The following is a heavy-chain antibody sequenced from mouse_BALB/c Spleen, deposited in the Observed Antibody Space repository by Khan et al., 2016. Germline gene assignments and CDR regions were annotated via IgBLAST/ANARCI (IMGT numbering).Heavy chain of an antibody. CDR3: TSRLTGSFAY. V-gene: IGHV5-6*01. CDR1: GFTFSNYG. CDR2: ISSDGTYT. D-gene: IGHD4-1*01. Sequence: EVELVESGGDLVKPGGSLKLSCAASGFTFSNYGMSWVRQTPDKRLEWVATISSDGTYTYYPDSVKGRFTISRNNAKNTLYLQMSSLKSEDTARYYCTSRLTGSFAYWGLGTLVTVSA. J-gene: IGHJ3*01.